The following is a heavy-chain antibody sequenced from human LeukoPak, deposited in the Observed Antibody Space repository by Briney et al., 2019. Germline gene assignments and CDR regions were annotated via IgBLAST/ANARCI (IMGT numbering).Heavy chain of an antibody. CDR1: GFTFSNFA. CDR2: IWYDGSNK. CDR3: AKSDFWSGYFYHYYMDV. D-gene: IGHD3-3*01. V-gene: IGHV3-33*08. Sequence: GGSLRLSCAASGFTFSNFAMSWVRQAPGKGLEWVAVIWYDGSNKYYADSVKGRFTISRDNSKNTLYLQMNSLRAEDTAVYYCAKSDFWSGYFYHYYMDVWGKGTTVTVSS. J-gene: IGHJ6*03.